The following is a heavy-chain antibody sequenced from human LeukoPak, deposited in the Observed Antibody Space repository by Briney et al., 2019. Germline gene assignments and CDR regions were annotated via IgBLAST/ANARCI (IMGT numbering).Heavy chain of an antibody. V-gene: IGHV1-2*02. CDR2: INPNSGGT. D-gene: IGHD5-12*01. Sequence: RASVKVSCKASGYTFTGYYMHWVRQAPGQGLEWMGWINPNSGGTNYAQKFQGRVTMTRDTSISTAYVELSRLRSDDTAVYYCARDSVATSTGWFDPWGQGTLVTVSS. J-gene: IGHJ5*02. CDR3: ARDSVATSTGWFDP. CDR1: GYTFTGYY.